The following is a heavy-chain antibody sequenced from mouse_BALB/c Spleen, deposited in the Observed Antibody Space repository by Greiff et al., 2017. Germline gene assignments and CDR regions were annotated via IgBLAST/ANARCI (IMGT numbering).Heavy chain of an antibody. V-gene: IGHV5-6-3*01. D-gene: IGHD2-2*01. CDR3: ARVGYGYHYFDY. CDR1: GFTFSSYG. CDR2: INSNGGST. J-gene: IGHJ2*01. Sequence: EVKLQESGGGLVQPGGSLKLSCAASGFTFSSYGMSWVRRTPDKRLELVATINSNGGSTYYPDSVKGRFTISRDNAKNTLYLQMSSLKSEDTAMYYCARVGYGYHYFDYWGQGTTLTVSS.